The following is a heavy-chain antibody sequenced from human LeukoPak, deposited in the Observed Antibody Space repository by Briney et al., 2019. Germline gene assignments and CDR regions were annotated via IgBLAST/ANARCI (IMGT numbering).Heavy chain of an antibody. Sequence: GASVKVSCRVSGYTLSELFMHWVRQAPGKRLEWMGGFDPEDDETMYAQKFEDRATMTEDTSTNTAYMELSSLRSDDTAVYYCAASRSSYYYETSESGWFDPWGQGTLVTVSS. D-gene: IGHD3-22*01. V-gene: IGHV1-24*01. J-gene: IGHJ5*02. CDR1: GYTLSELF. CDR3: AASRSSYYYETSESGWFDP. CDR2: FDPEDDET.